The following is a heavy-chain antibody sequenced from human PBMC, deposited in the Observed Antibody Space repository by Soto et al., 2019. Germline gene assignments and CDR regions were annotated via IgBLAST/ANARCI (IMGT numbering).Heavy chain of an antibody. CDR2: IYYSGST. J-gene: IGHJ4*02. D-gene: IGHD2-15*01. CDR1: GGSISNYY. CDR3: ARAGAATLSDY. V-gene: IGHV4-59*01. Sequence: SETLSLTCTVSGGSISNYYWSWIRQPPGKGLEWIGYIYYSGSTNYNPSLKSRVTISVDTSKNRFSLKLSSVTAADTAVYYCARAGAATLSDYWGQGTLVTVSS.